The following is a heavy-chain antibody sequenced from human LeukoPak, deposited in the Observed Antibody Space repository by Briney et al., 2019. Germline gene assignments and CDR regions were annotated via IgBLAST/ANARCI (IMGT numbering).Heavy chain of an antibody. V-gene: IGHV3-23*01. CDR1: GFPFSDFS. CDR3: AKQSYARSLGE. Sequence: GGSLRLSCATFGFPFSDFSMSWVRQAPGKGLEWISTTNSGGTSTYYAESVKGRFTISRDNSKNTLYLQMSSLRVEDTAVYYCAKQSYARSLGEGGPGTLVSVSS. CDR2: TNSGGTST. J-gene: IGHJ4*02. D-gene: IGHD2-8*01.